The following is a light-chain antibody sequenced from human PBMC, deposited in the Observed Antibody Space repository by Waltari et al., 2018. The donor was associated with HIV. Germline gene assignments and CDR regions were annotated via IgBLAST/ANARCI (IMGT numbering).Light chain of an antibody. V-gene: IGLV1-51*01. CDR1: TSNIGNTF. CDR2: DNE. Sequence: QSILTQPPSVSAAPGQKVTISCSGDTSNIGNTFVSCYQQVPGRPPRLLIYDNEKRPSGISDRFSASKAGVSATLGIAGLQIVDEADYYCGTWDSSLSLYVFGPGTTVAVL. CDR3: GTWDSSLSLYV. J-gene: IGLJ1*01.